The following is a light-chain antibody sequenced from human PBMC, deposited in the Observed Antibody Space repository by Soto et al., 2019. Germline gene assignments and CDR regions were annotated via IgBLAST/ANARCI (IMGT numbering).Light chain of an antibody. J-gene: IGKJ4*01. Sequence: EIVLTQSPATLSLSPGERATLSCRASQSVSRYLAWYQHKVGQAPRLLIYDASTRATGIPARFSGSGSGTEFTLTISSLQSEDFAVYYCQQYNNWPLTFGGGTKVDIK. CDR1: QSVSRY. V-gene: IGKV3-15*01. CDR2: DAS. CDR3: QQYNNWPLT.